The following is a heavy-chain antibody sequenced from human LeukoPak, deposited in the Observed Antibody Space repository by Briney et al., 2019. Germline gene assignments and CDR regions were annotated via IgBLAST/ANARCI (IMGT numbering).Heavy chain of an antibody. CDR2: IYYSGST. CDR3: ARAPPNPIAAAGSEFDY. Sequence: SETLSLTCTVSGGSISSSSYYWGWIRQPPGKGLEWIGSIYYSGSTYYNPSLKSRVTISVDTSKNQFSLKLSSVTAADTAVYYCARAPPNPIAAAGSEFDYWGQGTLVTVSS. J-gene: IGHJ4*02. D-gene: IGHD6-13*01. CDR1: GGSISSSSYY. V-gene: IGHV4-39*07.